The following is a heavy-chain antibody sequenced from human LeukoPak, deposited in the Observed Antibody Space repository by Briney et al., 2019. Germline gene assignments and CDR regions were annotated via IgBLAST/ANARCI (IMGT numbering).Heavy chain of an antibody. J-gene: IGHJ4*02. CDR2: MNPNNGNT. Sequence: ASVTVSCKASGYTFTSYDINWVRQATGQGLEWMGWMNPNNGNTGYAQKFQGRVTITRNTSISTAYMELSSLRSEDTAVYYCARAGAFRPYWYYYDSSGYTLDYWGQGTLVTVSS. CDR3: ARAGAFRPYWYYYDSSGYTLDY. V-gene: IGHV1-8*03. CDR1: GYTFTSYD. D-gene: IGHD3-22*01.